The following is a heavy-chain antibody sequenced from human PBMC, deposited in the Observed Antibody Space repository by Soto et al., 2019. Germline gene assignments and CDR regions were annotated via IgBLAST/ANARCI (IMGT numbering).Heavy chain of an antibody. CDR3: ARLVGFSYYYYGMDV. D-gene: IGHD3-10*01. Sequence: GESLKISCKGSGYSFTSYWISWVRQMPGKGLEWMGRIGPSDSYTNYSPSFQGHVTISADKSISTAYLQWSSLKASDTAMYYCARLVGFSYYYYGMDVWGQGTTVTVSS. CDR1: GYSFTSYW. J-gene: IGHJ6*02. CDR2: IGPSDSYT. V-gene: IGHV5-10-1*01.